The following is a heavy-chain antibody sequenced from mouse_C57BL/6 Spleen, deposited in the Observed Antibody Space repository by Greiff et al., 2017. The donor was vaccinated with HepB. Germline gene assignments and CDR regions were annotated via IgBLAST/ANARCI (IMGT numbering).Heavy chain of an antibody. V-gene: IGHV1-69*01. Sequence: VQLQQPGAELVMPGASVKLSCKASGYTFTSYWMHWVKQRPGQGLEWIGEIDPSDSYTNYNQKFKGKSTLTVDKSSSTAYMQLSSLTSEDSAVYYCARRDGKGFAYWGQGTLVTVSA. J-gene: IGHJ3*01. CDR2: IDPSDSYT. CDR1: GYTFTSYW. CDR3: ARRDGKGFAY. D-gene: IGHD2-1*01.